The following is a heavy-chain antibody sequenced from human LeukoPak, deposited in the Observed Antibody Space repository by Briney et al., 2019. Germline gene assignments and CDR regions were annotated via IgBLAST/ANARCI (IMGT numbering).Heavy chain of an antibody. D-gene: IGHD3-9*01. CDR2: IKADGTGK. CDR3: ATGGDYDILTGLFDY. V-gene: IGHV3-7*03. J-gene: IGHJ4*02. Sequence: GGSLRLSCVATGFTFSSSWMTWVRQAPGMGLERVANIKADGTGKYYVDSVRGRFSISRDNAKNSLYLQMNSLRAEDTAVYYCATGGDYDILTGLFDYWGQGTLVTVSS. CDR1: GFTFSSSW.